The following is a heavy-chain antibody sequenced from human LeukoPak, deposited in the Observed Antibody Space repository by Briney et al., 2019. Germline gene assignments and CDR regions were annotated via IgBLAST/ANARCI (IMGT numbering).Heavy chain of an antibody. J-gene: IGHJ4*02. CDR2: IMEDGSKT. CDR3: AKDIVGGGNDY. V-gene: IGHV3-7*01. CDR1: GFTFTNFW. Sequence: GESLTLSCAASGFTFTNFWMSWVRQAPGKGLEWVANIMEDGSKTNYVDSVKGRFTISRDNAKTSLYLHMSSLRAEDTAIYYCAKDIVGGGNDYWGRGTLVIVSS. D-gene: IGHD2-15*01.